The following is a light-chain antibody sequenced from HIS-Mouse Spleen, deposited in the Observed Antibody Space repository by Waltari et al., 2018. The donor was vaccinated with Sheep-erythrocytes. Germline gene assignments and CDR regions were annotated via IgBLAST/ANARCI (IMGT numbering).Light chain of an antibody. Sequence: QLVLTQSPSASASLGASVKLTCTLSSGHSSYAIAWHQQQPEKGPRYWMKLNSDGRHSKGDGIPDRFSGSSSGAERYLPISSLQSEDEADYYCQTWGTGIRVFGGGTKLTVL. V-gene: IGLV4-69*01. CDR3: QTWGTGIRV. CDR2: LNSDGRH. CDR1: SGHSSYA. J-gene: IGLJ2*01.